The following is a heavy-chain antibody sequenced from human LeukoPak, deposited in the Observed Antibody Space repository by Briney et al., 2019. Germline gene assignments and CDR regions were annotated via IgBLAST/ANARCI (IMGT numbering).Heavy chain of an antibody. V-gene: IGHV4-59*07. CDR2: IYNSGSP. CDR1: SRSISTYY. D-gene: IGHD6-13*01. J-gene: IGHJ4*02. CDR3: ARQNSNSWYLDY. Sequence: SDTLSLTCPVPSRSISTYYWSWIRQPPGKGLDWIGYIYNSGSPNYNPSLKTRVTISVDTYKNQLSLKLRSVTAADTAVYYCARQNSNSWYLDYWGQGTLVTVSS.